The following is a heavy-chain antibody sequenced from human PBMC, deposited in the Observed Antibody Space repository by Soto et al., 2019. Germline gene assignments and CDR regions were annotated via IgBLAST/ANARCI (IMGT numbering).Heavy chain of an antibody. D-gene: IGHD3-22*01. J-gene: IGHJ6*01. CDR3: ARDRSSKSYYYDSSVPYFYGMDV. V-gene: IGHV1-69*01. CDR2: IMPIFGTP. CDR1: AGTFSSYG. Sequence: QVQLVQSGAEVKKPGSSVKVSCKASAGTFSSYGISWVRQAPGQGLEWMGGIMPIFGTPNYAQKFQGRVTITADESTSTGCMEQGSLTSEDTAVHYCARDRSSKSYYYDSSVPYFYGMDVWVEVTTVTVSS.